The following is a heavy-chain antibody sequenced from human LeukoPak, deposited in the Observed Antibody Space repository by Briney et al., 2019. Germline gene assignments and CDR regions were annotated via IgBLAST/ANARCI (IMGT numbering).Heavy chain of an antibody. CDR3: AKAIWVAATSSWFCLDY. D-gene: IGHD3-10*01. V-gene: IGHV3-30*02. J-gene: IGHJ4*02. Sequence: GGSLRLSCAASGFTFSGYGMHWVRQAPGKGLEWVAFVHYDGARSYYADSVKGRFTISRDNSRNTLYLQMNSLRPEDTAVYYCAKAIWVAATSSWFCLDYWGQGTLVTVSS. CDR1: GFTFSGYG. CDR2: VHYDGARS.